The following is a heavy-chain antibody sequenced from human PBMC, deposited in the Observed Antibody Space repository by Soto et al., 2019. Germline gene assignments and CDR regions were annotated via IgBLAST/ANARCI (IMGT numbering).Heavy chain of an antibody. J-gene: IGHJ5*02. V-gene: IGHV1-46*01. CDR3: ARATCRSGDCYSDWFDP. CDR2: INPSGGSP. Sequence: QVQMVQSGAEVKKPGASVNVSCKASGYTFTSHYIHWVRQAPGQGLEWMGIINPSGGSPIYAQKFQERVTMTKDTSTSTVYMSPSSLRSEDTAIYYCARATCRSGDCYSDWFDPGGQGTLITVSS. CDR1: GYTFTSHY. D-gene: IGHD2-21*02.